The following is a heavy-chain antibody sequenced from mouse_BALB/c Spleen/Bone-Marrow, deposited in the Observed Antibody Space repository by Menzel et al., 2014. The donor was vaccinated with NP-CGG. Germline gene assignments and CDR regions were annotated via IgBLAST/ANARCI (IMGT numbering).Heavy chain of an antibody. CDR1: GFTFSSYT. D-gene: IGHD1-1*01. CDR3: TRDPYYYGSSYAMDY. Sequence: EVQRVESGGGLVKPGGSLKLSCAAPGFTFSSYTMSWVRQTPEKRLEWVATISSGGSYTYYPDSVKGRFTISRDNAKNTLYLQMSSLKSEDTAMYYCTRDPYYYGSSYAMDYWGQGTSVTVSS. V-gene: IGHV5-6-4*01. J-gene: IGHJ4*01. CDR2: ISSGGSYT.